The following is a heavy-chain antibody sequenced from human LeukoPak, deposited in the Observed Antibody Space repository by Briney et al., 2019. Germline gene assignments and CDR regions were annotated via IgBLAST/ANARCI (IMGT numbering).Heavy chain of an antibody. J-gene: IGHJ4*02. Sequence: GGSLRLSCAASGFTFSSYWMSWVRQAPGKGLEWVSSISSSGSYTYYADSMKGRFTISRDNAKNSLYLQMNSLRAEDTAVYYCARDLTMIIGVWGQGTLVTVSS. CDR1: GFTFSSYW. CDR2: ISSSGSYT. D-gene: IGHD3-22*01. V-gene: IGHV3-21*01. CDR3: ARDLTMIIGV.